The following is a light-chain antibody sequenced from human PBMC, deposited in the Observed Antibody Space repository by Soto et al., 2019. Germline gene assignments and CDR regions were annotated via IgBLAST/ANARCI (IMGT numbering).Light chain of an antibody. J-gene: IGKJ3*01. Sequence: EIVLTQSPATLSLSPGESATLSCRASQSVSGMYLASYQQKPGQAPRLLIYGTSNRATGITDRFSGSGSGTDFTLTIRRLEAEDFAMYFCQQYDNSPFTFGPGTTVDIK. CDR3: QQYDNSPFT. CDR1: QSVSGMY. CDR2: GTS. V-gene: IGKV3-20*01.